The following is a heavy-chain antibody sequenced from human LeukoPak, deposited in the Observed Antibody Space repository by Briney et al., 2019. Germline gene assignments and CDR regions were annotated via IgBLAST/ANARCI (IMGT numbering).Heavy chain of an antibody. V-gene: IGHV4-61*02. J-gene: IGHJ4*02. CDR3: ARGGEGATDY. Sequence: PSETLSLTCTVSGGSISSGSYYWSWIRQPAGKGLEWIGRIYTSGSTNYNPSLKSRVTISVDTFKNQFSLKLSSVTAADTAVYYCARGGEGATDYWGQGTLVTVSS. CDR1: GGSISSGSYY. CDR2: IYTSGST. D-gene: IGHD1-26*01.